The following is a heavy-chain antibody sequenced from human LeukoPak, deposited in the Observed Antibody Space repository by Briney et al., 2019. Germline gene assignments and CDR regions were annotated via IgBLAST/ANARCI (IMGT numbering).Heavy chain of an antibody. CDR1: GYTFTSYG. Sequence: ASVKVSCTASGYTFTSYGISWVRQAPGQGLEWMGWISAYNGNTNYAQKLQGRVTMTTDTSTSTAYMELRSLRSDDTAVYYCARAGRFLEWLFPGRDDYWGQGTLVTVSS. D-gene: IGHD3-3*01. CDR2: ISAYNGNT. J-gene: IGHJ4*02. CDR3: ARAGRFLEWLFPGRDDY. V-gene: IGHV1-18*01.